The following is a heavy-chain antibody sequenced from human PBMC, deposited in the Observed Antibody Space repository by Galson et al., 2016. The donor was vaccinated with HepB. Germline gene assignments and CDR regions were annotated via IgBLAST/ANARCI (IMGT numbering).Heavy chain of an antibody. CDR3: AEEGASGYALDY. CDR1: GDSVSSNSAA. J-gene: IGHJ4*02. V-gene: IGHV6-1*01. Sequence: CAISGDSVSSNSAAWNWIRQSPSRGLEWLGRTYYRSKWYNDYAESVKSRITINPDTSKNQFSLQLYSVTPDDTAFYYCAEEGASGYALDYGAREPWSPSPQ. D-gene: IGHD6-25*01. CDR2: TYYRSKWYN.